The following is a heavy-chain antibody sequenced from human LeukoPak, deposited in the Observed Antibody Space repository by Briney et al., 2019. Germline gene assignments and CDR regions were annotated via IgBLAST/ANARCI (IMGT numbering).Heavy chain of an antibody. V-gene: IGHV3-48*01. CDR3: ARDRAYDFWIGSLDHWFDP. CDR1: GFTFSSYS. J-gene: IGHJ5*02. D-gene: IGHD3-3*01. Sequence: PGGSLRLSCAASGFTFSSYSMNWVRQAPGKGLEWVSYISSSSSTIYYADSVKGRFTISRDNAKNSLYLQMNSLRAEDTAVYYCARDRAYDFWIGSLDHWFDPWGQGTLVTVSS. CDR2: ISSSSSTI.